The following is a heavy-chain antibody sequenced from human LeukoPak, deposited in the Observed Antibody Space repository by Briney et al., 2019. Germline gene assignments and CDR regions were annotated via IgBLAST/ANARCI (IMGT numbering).Heavy chain of an antibody. CDR2: INPNSGGT. Sequence: GASVKVSCKASGYTFTGYYMHWVRQAPGQGLEWMGWINPNSGGTNYAQKFQGRVTMTRDTSISTAYMELSRLRSDDTAVYYCARDDYGYYYYMDVWGKGTTVTVSS. J-gene: IGHJ6*03. CDR3: ARDDYGYYYYMDV. CDR1: GYTFTGYY. V-gene: IGHV1-2*02.